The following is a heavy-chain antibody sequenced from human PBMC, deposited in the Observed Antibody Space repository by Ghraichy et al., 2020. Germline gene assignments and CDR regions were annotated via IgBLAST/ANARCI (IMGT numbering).Heavy chain of an antibody. CDR2: ISGSGGST. CDR1: GFTFSSYA. V-gene: IGHV3-23*01. J-gene: IGHJ6*02. CDR3: ARTPYYYGSGGYGMDV. D-gene: IGHD3-10*01. Sequence: GGSLRLSCAASGFTFSSYAMSWVRQAPGKGLEWVSAISGSGGSTYYADSVKGRFTISRDNSKNTLYLQMNGLRAEDTAVYYCARTPYYYGSGGYGMDVWGQGTTVTVSS.